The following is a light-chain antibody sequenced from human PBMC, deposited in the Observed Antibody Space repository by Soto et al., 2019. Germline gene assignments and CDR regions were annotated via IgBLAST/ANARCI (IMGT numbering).Light chain of an antibody. CDR1: RTMSSRY. J-gene: IGKJ2*01. Sequence: EIVLTQSPGILSLSPGERATLSCRASRTMSSRYLAWYQQKPGQAPRLLIYSASSRAKGIPARFSSSGSETDFTLIIRSLEPEGFAGYYFQQYGYSPNTFGQGNKLEIK. CDR3: QQYGYSPNT. V-gene: IGKV3-20*01. CDR2: SAS.